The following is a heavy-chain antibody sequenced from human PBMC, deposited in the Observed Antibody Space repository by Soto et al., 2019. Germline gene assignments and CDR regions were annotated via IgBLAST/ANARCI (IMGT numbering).Heavy chain of an antibody. CDR3: VRHAFTMDRGPFDP. CDR1: RYSFGMFR. CDR2: IYPGDSDT. Sequence: PGESLKISCKRSRYSFGMFRIGWVRQTSGKGLEYMGIIYPGDSDTKYNPSFQGQVTMSVDKSINTAYLQWRSLKASDTAIYYCVRHAFTMDRGPFDPWGQGTQVTVSS. V-gene: IGHV5-51*01. D-gene: IGHD2-2*03. J-gene: IGHJ5*02.